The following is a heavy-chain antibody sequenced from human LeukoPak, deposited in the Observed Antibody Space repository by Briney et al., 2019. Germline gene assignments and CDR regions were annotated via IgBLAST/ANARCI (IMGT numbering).Heavy chain of an antibody. D-gene: IGHD6-13*01. J-gene: IGHJ4*02. CDR2: ISSSSSYI. Sequence: PGGSLRLSCAASGFTFSSYSMNWVRQAPGKGLEWVSSISSSSSYIYYADSVKGRFTISRDNAKNSLYLQMNSLRAEDTAVYYCARAGIYSSWYAYFDYWGQGTLVTVSS. V-gene: IGHV3-21*01. CDR1: GFTFSSYS. CDR3: ARAGIYSSWYAYFDY.